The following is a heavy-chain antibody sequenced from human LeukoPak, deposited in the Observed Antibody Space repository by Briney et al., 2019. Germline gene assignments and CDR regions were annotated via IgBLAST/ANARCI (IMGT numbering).Heavy chain of an antibody. CDR3: TKAYAFVGANFFAY. CDR2: ISDTT. D-gene: IGHD1-26*01. J-gene: IGHJ4*02. V-gene: IGHV3-23*01. Sequence: GRSLRLSCAASGFTFSTYAMSWVRQAPGKGLEWVSAISDTTYYADSVMGRFTISRDNSENTLYLQMDDLRAEDAAIYYCTKAYAFVGANFFAYWGQGTLVTVSS. CDR1: GFTFSTYA.